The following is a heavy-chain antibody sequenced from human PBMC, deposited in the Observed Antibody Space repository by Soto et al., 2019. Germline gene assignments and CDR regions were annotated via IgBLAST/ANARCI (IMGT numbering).Heavy chain of an antibody. Sequence: QVQLVESGGGVVQPGRSLRLSCAASGFTFSSYAMHWVRQAPGKGLEWVAVISYDGSNKYYADSVKGRFTISRDNSKNTLYLQMNRLRAEDTAVYYCARSYYDLWSGSIDWFDPWGQGTLVTVSS. CDR2: ISYDGSNK. V-gene: IGHV3-30-3*01. CDR3: ARSYYDLWSGSIDWFDP. CDR1: GFTFSSYA. D-gene: IGHD3-3*01. J-gene: IGHJ5*02.